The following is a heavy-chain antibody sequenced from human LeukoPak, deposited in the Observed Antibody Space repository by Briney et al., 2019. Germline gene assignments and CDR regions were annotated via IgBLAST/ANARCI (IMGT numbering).Heavy chain of an antibody. CDR2: IYYSGST. CDR3: AKLTVSFHWYFDL. Sequence: PSETLSLTCTVSGGSISSSSYYWGWIRQPPGKGLEWIGSIYYSGSTYYNPSLKSRVTISVDTSKNQFSLKLSSVTAADTAVYYCAKLTVSFHWYFDLWGRGTLVTVSS. J-gene: IGHJ2*01. V-gene: IGHV4-39*01. CDR1: GGSISSSSYY. D-gene: IGHD4-11*01.